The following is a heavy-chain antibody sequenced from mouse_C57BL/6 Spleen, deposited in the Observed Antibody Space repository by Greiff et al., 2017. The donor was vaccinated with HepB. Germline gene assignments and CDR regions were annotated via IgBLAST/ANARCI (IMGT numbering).Heavy chain of an antibody. V-gene: IGHV1-80*01. J-gene: IGHJ2*01. CDR1: GYAFSSYW. D-gene: IGHD2-2*01. Sequence: QVHVKQSGAELVKPGASVKISCKASGYAFSSYWMNWVKQRPGKGLEWIGQIYPGDGDTNYNGKFKGKATLTADKSSSTAYMQLSSLTSEDSAVYFCAREGYGYDYFDYWGQGTTLTVSS. CDR3: AREGYGYDYFDY. CDR2: IYPGDGDT.